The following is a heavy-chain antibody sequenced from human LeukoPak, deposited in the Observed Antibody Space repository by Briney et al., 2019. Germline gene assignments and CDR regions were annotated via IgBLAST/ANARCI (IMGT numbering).Heavy chain of an antibody. CDR1: GGSISGSSYY. CDR2: IYYSGST. Sequence: SETLSLTCTVSGGSISGSSYYWGWIRQPPGKGLEWIGSIYYSGSTYYNPSLKSRVTISVDTSKNQFSLKLSSVTAADTAVYYCARPTTVLYYGMDVWGQGTTVTVSS. D-gene: IGHD4-17*01. J-gene: IGHJ6*02. CDR3: ARPTTVLYYGMDV. V-gene: IGHV4-39*01.